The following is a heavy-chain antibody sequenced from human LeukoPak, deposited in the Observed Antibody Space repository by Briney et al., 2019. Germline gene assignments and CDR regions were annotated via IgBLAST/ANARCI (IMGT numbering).Heavy chain of an antibody. D-gene: IGHD1-1*01. V-gene: IGHV3-30-3*01. Sequence: GGSLRLSCAASGFTFSSYAMHWVRQAPGKGLEWVAVISYDGNNKYYADSVKGRFTISRDNSKNTLFLQMNSLGAEDTAVYYCASDGTTARDPALYYFDYWGQGTLVTVSS. CDR3: ASDGTTARDPALYYFDY. CDR2: ISYDGNNK. J-gene: IGHJ4*02. CDR1: GFTFSSYA.